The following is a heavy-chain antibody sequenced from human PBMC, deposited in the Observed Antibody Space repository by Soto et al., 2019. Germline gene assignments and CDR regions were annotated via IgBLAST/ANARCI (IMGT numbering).Heavy chain of an antibody. CDR2: ISGSGGST. Sequence: GGSLRLSCAASGFTFSSYAMSWVRQAPGKGLEWVSAISGSGGSTYYADSVKGRFTISRDNSKNTLYLQMNSLRAEDTAVYYCAKGGTSFHYYYYGMDVWGQGTTVTVSS. V-gene: IGHV3-23*01. D-gene: IGHD2-15*01. CDR1: GFTFSSYA. J-gene: IGHJ6*02. CDR3: AKGGTSFHYYYYGMDV.